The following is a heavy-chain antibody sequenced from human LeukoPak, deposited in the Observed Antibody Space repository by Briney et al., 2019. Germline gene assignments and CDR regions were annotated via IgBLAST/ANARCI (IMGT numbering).Heavy chain of an antibody. Sequence: GGCLRLSCAASGFTFDDYDMHWVRQVPGKRLEWVSGISWNSARTGYGDSVKGRFTISRDNAKKTLYLQMNSLRAEDMALYYCAKKKCSSSSCWFDYWGQGTLVTVSS. CDR2: ISWNSART. D-gene: IGHD2-2*01. CDR3: AKKKCSSSSCWFDY. V-gene: IGHV3-9*03. J-gene: IGHJ4*02. CDR1: GFTFDDYD.